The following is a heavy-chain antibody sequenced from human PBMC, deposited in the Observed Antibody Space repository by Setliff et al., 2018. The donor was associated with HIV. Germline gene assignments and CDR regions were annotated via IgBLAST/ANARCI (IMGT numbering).Heavy chain of an antibody. CDR3: ARPQRDTAMAYFDY. V-gene: IGHV1-18*01. Sequence: ASVKVSCKASTYTFSSYVINWVRQAPGQGLEWMGRISVYNGNTIYAQKLQGRVIMTTDTSTSTAYMELSSLRSEDTAVYYCARPQRDTAMAYFDYWGQGTLVTVSS. D-gene: IGHD5-18*01. CDR2: ISVYNGNT. J-gene: IGHJ4*02. CDR1: TYTFSSYV.